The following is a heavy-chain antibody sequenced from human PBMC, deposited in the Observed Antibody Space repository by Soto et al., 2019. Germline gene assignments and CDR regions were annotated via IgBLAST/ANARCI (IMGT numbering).Heavy chain of an antibody. Sequence: SETLSLTCAVYGGSFSGYYWSWIRQPPGKGLEWIGEINHSGSTNYNPSLKSRVTISVDTSKNQFSLKLSSVTAADTAVYYCARDRVIYYGSGSYHGWFDPWGQGTLVTVSS. V-gene: IGHV4-34*01. CDR1: GGSFSGYY. CDR2: INHSGST. CDR3: ARDRVIYYGSGSYHGWFDP. D-gene: IGHD3-10*01. J-gene: IGHJ5*02.